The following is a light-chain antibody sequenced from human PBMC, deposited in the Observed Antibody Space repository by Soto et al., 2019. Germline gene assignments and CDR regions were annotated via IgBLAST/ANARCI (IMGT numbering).Light chain of an antibody. CDR2: GAS. CDR3: QHYGSSPPVT. V-gene: IGKV3-20*01. Sequence: EIVLTQSPGTLSLSPGERATLSCRASQSVSSNYLAWYQQKPGLAPRLLIYGASSRATGIPARFSGSGSGTDFTLTISRLEPEDFAVYHCQHYGSSPPVTFGQGTKLEIK. CDR1: QSVSSNY. J-gene: IGKJ2*01.